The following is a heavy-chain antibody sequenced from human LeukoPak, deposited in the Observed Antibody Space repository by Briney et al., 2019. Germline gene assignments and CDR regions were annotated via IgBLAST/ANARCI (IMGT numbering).Heavy chain of an antibody. CDR2: INTDGSTT. CDR1: GFTFSNYW. Sequence: GGSLRLSCAAPGFTFSNYWMHWVRQAPGKGLVWVSRINTDGSTTSYVDSVKGRFTISRDNTKNTLYLHMNSLRAEDTAVYYCARVPVGSYSFDYWGQGTLVTVSS. J-gene: IGHJ4*02. CDR3: ARVPVGSYSFDY. V-gene: IGHV3-74*01. D-gene: IGHD1-26*01.